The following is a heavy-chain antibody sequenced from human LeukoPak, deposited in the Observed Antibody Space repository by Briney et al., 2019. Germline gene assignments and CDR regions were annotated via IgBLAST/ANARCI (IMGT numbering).Heavy chain of an antibody. CDR2: MNPNSGGT. D-gene: IGHD3-22*01. CDR1: GYTFTGYY. CDR3: TRAPSSGPFDY. J-gene: IGHJ4*02. V-gene: IGHV1-2*02. Sequence: GASVKVTCKASGYTFTGYYIHWVRQAPGQGLEWMGWMNPNSGGTDYAQKFQGRVTMTRDMSISTAYMELSRLRSDDTALYYCTRAPSSGPFDYWGQGTLVTVSS.